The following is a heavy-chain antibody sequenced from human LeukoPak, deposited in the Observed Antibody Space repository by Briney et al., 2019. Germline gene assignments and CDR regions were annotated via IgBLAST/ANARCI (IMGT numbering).Heavy chain of an antibody. J-gene: IGHJ4*02. Sequence: GASVKVSCKASGYTFTGYYMHWVRQAPGQGLEWMGWINPNSGGTNYAQKFQGRVTMTRDTSISTAYMELSRLRSDDTAVYYCARDNKDYGDYFDYWGQGTLVTVSS. CDR2: INPNSGGT. V-gene: IGHV1-2*02. CDR1: GYTFTGYY. CDR3: ARDNKDYGDYFDY. D-gene: IGHD4-17*01.